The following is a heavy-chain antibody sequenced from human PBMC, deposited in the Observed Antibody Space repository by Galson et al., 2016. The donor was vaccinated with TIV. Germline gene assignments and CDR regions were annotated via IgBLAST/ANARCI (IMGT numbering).Heavy chain of an antibody. J-gene: IGHJ3*02. D-gene: IGHD5-18*01. CDR1: GYTFTDYA. Sequence: SVKVSCKASGYTFTDYAISWVRQAPGQGLEWMGWINSYNGDTDFAQRFQGRVTMTTDTSTSTIYMELRNLRSDDAAVYYCAREVAHVDSVIFNADAFDIWGQGTMVTVSS. CDR3: AREVAHVDSVIFNADAFDI. CDR2: INSYNGDT. V-gene: IGHV1-18*01.